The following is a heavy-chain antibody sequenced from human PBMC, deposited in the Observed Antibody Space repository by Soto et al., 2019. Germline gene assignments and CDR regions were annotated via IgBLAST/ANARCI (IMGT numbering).Heavy chain of an antibody. CDR2: TYYRSKWHN. CDR3: ARITGTSSWYYYYGVDV. Sequence: SQTLSLTCAISGDSVSSNSAAWGWIRPSTSRGLEWLGMTYYRSKWHNDYDMSVKSRITINPDTSKNQFSLQLSSVTFEDSAVYYCARITGTSSWYYYYGVDVWGPGTTVTVSS. D-gene: IGHD2-2*01. J-gene: IGHJ6*02. V-gene: IGHV6-1*01. CDR1: GDSVSSNSAA.